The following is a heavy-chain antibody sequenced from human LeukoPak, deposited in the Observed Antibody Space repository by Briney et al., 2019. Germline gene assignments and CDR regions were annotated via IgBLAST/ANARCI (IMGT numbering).Heavy chain of an antibody. J-gene: IGHJ5*02. V-gene: IGHV1-2*02. CDR3: ARSKSLGNPWFDP. D-gene: IGHD4-23*01. CDR2: INPNSGGT. Sequence: ASVKVSCKASGYSFTDYYIHWVRQAPGQGLEWMGWINPNSGGTNYIQKFQGRVTVTRDTSISTAYMELSGLRSEDTAVYYCARSKSLGNPWFDPWGQGTLVTVSS. CDR1: GYSFTDYY.